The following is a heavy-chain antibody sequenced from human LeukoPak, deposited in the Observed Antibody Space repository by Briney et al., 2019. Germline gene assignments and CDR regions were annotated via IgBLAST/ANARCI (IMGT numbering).Heavy chain of an antibody. D-gene: IGHD2-2*01. CDR2: ISYDGSNK. CDR1: GFTFSSYA. V-gene: IGHV3-30*04. CDR3: ARARCSSTSCYVSPYDY. Sequence: GRSLRLSCAASGFTFSSYAMHWVRQAPGKGLEWVAVISYDGSNKYYADSVKGRFTISRDNSKNTLYLQMNSLRAEDTAVYYRARARCSSTSCYVSPYDYWGQGTLVTVSP. J-gene: IGHJ4*02.